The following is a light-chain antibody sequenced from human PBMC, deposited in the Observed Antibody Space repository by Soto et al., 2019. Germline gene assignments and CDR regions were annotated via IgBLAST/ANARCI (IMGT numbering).Light chain of an antibody. Sequence: QAVVTQPPSASGTPGQRVTISCSGSSSNIGSNYVFWYQHLPGPAPKLLLYRNNQRPSGVPDRFSGSKSATSASLAISGLRSEDENDEYCAAWDDSRSGVVFGGGTKVTVL. CDR2: RNN. V-gene: IGLV1-47*01. J-gene: IGLJ2*01. CDR3: AAWDDSRSGVV. CDR1: SSNIGSNY.